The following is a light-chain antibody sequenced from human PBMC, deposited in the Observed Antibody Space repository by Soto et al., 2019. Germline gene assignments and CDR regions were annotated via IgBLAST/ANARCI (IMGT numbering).Light chain of an antibody. Sequence: DIQMTQSPSSLSASVGDRVTITCRASQTISVYLNWYQQKPGKAPRLLIFAASILQSGVPSRFSGSRPGTYFTLTITSLLPEDSATYYCQHRDSTPYSFGQGTKLEIK. V-gene: IGKV1-39*01. CDR3: QHRDSTPYS. J-gene: IGKJ2*03. CDR2: AAS. CDR1: QTISVY.